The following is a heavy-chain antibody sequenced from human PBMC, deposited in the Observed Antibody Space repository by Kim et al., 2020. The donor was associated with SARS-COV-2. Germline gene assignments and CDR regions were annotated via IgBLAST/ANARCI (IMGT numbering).Heavy chain of an antibody. V-gene: IGHV3-21*01. CDR1: GFTFSSYS. Sequence: GGSLRLSCAASGFTFSSYSMNWVRQAPGKGLEWVSSISSSSSYIYYADSVKGRFTISRDNAKNSLYLQMNSLRAEDTAVYYCARRTIVVVPAATKTDYYSYYVMDVWGPGTTVTVSS. J-gene: IGHJ6*02. CDR3: ARRTIVVVPAATKTDYYSYYVMDV. D-gene: IGHD2-2*01. CDR2: ISSSSSYI.